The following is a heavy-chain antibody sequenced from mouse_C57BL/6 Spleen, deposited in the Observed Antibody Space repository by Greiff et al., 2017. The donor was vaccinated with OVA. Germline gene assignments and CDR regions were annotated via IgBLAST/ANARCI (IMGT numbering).Heavy chain of an antibody. CDR1: GYAFSSSW. CDR2: IYPGDGDT. V-gene: IGHV1-82*01. J-gene: IGHJ4*01. Sequence: QVQLQQSGPELVKPGASVKISCKASGYAFSSSWMNWVKQRPGKGLEWIGRIYPGDGDTNYNGKFKGKATLTADKSSSTAYMQLSSLTSEDSAVYFCARKEGPYSRGAMDYWGQGTSVTVSS. CDR3: ARKEGPYSRGAMDY. D-gene: IGHD2-5*01.